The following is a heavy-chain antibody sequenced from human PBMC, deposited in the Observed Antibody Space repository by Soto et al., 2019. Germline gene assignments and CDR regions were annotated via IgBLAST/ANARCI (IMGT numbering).Heavy chain of an antibody. Sequence: PGESLKISCTGSGYSFTSYWIGWVRQMPGKGLEWMGCIYPGDSDIRYSPSFQGQVTISADKSLSTAYLQWSSLGASDTAMYYCARSSYYDNGGYYFYYFDYWSQGTQVTVSS. D-gene: IGHD3-22*01. J-gene: IGHJ4*02. CDR2: IYPGDSDI. V-gene: IGHV5-51*01. CDR1: GYSFTSYW. CDR3: ARSSYYDNGGYYFYYFDY.